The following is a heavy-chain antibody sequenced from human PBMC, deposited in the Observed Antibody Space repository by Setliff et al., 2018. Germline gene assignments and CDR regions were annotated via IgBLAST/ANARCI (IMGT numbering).Heavy chain of an antibody. J-gene: IGHJ5*02. CDR2: IIPMFGTP. CDR3: ARSPAVLGIVYLDP. Sequence: GASVKVSCKASGDSFSNYAISWVRQAPGQGLEWMGGIIPMFGTPAYTQKSQDRVTITTDESTSTAYMELNSLTSEDTAVYYCARSPAVLGIVYLDPWGQGTLVTVSS. V-gene: IGHV1-69*05. D-gene: IGHD2-15*01. CDR1: GDSFSNYA.